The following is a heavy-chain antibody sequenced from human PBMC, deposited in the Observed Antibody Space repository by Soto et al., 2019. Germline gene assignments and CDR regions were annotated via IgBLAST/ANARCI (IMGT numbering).Heavy chain of an antibody. CDR2: ISGSGGST. V-gene: IGHV3-23*01. CDR1: GFTFSSYA. Sequence: PGGSLRLSCAASGFTFSSYAMSWVRQAPGEGLEWVSAISGSGGSTYYADSVKGRFTISRDNSKNTLYLQMNSLRAEDTAVYYCAKVGSSSSALWFDPWGQGTLVTVSS. J-gene: IGHJ5*02. D-gene: IGHD6-6*01. CDR3: AKVGSSSSALWFDP.